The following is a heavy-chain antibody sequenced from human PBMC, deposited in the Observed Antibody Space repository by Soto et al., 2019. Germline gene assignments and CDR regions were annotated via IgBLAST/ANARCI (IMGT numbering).Heavy chain of an antibody. D-gene: IGHD5-18*01. J-gene: IGHJ6*02. CDR2: ISYDGSNK. CDR3: ARVYIPTRGYSYGSFYYYYGMDV. Sequence: PGGSLRLSCAASGFTFSSYAMHWVRQAPGKGLEWVAVISYDGSNKYYADSVKGRFTVSRDNSKNTLYLQMNSLRAEDTAVYYCARVYIPTRGYSYGSFYYYYGMDVWGQGTTVTVSS. CDR1: GFTFSSYA. V-gene: IGHV3-30-3*01.